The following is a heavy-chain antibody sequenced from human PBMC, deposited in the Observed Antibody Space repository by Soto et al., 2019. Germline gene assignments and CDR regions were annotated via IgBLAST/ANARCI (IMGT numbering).Heavy chain of an antibody. CDR3: ARPRGYSYGTPEGLDV. D-gene: IGHD5-18*01. J-gene: IGHJ6*02. Sequence: GGSLRLSCAASGFTFSSYGMHWVRQAPGKGLEWVAVIYSGDSTYYGDSVKGRFTISRDNSKNTLYLQMNSLRAEDTAVYYCARPRGYSYGTPEGLDVWGQGTTVTVSS. CDR2: IYSGDST. CDR1: GFTFSSYG. V-gene: IGHV3-NL1*01.